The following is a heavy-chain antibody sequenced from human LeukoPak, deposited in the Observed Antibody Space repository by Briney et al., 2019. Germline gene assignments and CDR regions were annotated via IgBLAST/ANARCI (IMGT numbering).Heavy chain of an antibody. CDR1: GFTFSSSG. CDR3: AKDKYDTSGIFDY. D-gene: IGHD3-22*01. J-gene: IGHJ4*02. Sequence: GGSLRLSCAASGFTFSSSGMHWVRQTPGKGLEWVTVISNDGSNKYYTDSVKGRFTISRDSAKDTLYLHMNSLRPEDTAVYFCAKDKYDTSGIFDYWGQGTLVTVSS. V-gene: IGHV3-30*18. CDR2: ISNDGSNK.